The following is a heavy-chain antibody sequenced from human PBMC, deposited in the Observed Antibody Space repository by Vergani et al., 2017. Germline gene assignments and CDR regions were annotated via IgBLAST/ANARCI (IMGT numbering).Heavy chain of an antibody. D-gene: IGHD1-1*01. CDR1: GGSISSYY. CDR3: ARGRGAGTLFDY. J-gene: IGHJ4*02. V-gene: IGHV4-59*08. CDR2: IYYSGST. Sequence: QVQLQESGPGLLKPSETLSLTCTVSGGSISSYYWSWIRQPPGKGLEWIGYIYYSGSTNYNPSLKSRVTISVDTSKNQFSLKLSSVTAADTAVYYCARGRGAGTLFDYWGQGTLVTVSS.